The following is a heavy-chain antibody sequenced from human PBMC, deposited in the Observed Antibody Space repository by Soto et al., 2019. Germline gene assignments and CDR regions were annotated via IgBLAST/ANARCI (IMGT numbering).Heavy chain of an antibody. CDR1: GFTFSSYS. CDR2: ISSSSSTI. J-gene: IGHJ4*02. V-gene: IGHV3-48*02. CDR3: ARDYAQVMIVVVITYYFDY. Sequence: GGSLRLSCAASGFTFSSYSMNWVRQAPGKGLEWLSYISSSSSTINYADSVQGRFTISRDNAKNSLYLQMSSLRDEDTAVYYCARDYAQVMIVVVITYYFDYWGQGTLVTVSS. D-gene: IGHD3-22*01.